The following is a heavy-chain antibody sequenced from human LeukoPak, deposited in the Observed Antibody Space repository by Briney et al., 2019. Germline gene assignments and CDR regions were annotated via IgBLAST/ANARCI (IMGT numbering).Heavy chain of an antibody. CDR3: ARDPPPGTHAPA. J-gene: IGHJ5*02. D-gene: IGHD1-1*01. Sequence: ASVTVSCKASGYTFTSYYMHWVRQAPGQGLEWMGIINPSGGSTSYAQKFQGRVTMTRDTSTSTVYMELSSLRSEDTAVYYCARDPPPGTHAPAWGQGTLVTVSS. CDR2: INPSGGST. CDR1: GYTFTSYY. V-gene: IGHV1-46*01.